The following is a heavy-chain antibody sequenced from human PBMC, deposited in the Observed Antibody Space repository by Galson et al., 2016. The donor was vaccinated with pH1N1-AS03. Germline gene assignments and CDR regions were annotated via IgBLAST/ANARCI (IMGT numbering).Heavy chain of an antibody. CDR2: VSDSGDRT. CDR3: AKGISDTWNPFDI. V-gene: IGHV3-23*01. CDR1: GFTFRNYA. Sequence: LRLSCAASGFTFRNYAMSWIRQAPGKGLEWVSTVSDSGDRTYYANSVKGLFTISRDNSKNTLYLQMNTLTAEDTAMYYCAKGISDTWNPFDIWGQGTMVTVSS. D-gene: IGHD1-1*01. J-gene: IGHJ3*02.